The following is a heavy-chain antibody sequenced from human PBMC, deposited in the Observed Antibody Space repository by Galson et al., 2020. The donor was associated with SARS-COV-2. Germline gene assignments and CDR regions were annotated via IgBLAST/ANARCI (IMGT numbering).Heavy chain of an antibody. V-gene: IGHV3-64*01. CDR1: GFTFSSYA. CDR2: VSSNGGYT. D-gene: IGHD5-12*01. J-gene: IGHJ6*02. Sequence: LSLTCEASGFTFSSYAMHWVRQAPGKGLEYVSTVSSNGGYTYYANSVKGRFTMSRDDSKNTLYLQMGSLRDKDMAVYYCGRDCSGYDFDYYYCGMDVWGQGTTVTVSS. CDR3: GRDCSGYDFDYYYCGMDV.